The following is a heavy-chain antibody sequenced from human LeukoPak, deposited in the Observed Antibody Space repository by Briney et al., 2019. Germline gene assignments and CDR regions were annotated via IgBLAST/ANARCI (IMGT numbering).Heavy chain of an antibody. CDR1: GFTFSNAW. CDR3: TTDYYDSSGYDY. V-gene: IGHV3-15*01. J-gene: IGHJ4*02. CDR2: IKSKTDGGTT. Sequence: GGSLRLSCAASGFTFSNAWMSWVRQAPGKGLEWVGRIKSKTDGGTTDYAAPVKGRFTISRDDSKNTLYLQMNSLKTEDTAVYYCTTDYYDSSGYDYWGQGTLVTVSS. D-gene: IGHD3-22*01.